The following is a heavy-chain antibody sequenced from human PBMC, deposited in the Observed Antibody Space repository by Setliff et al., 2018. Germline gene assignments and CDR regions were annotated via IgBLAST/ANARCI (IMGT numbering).Heavy chain of an antibody. CDR3: ARPRYCSGGSCYCFDY. V-gene: IGHV4-38-2*01. J-gene: IGHJ4*02. CDR2: IYHSGST. Sequence: SETLSLTCAVSGYSISSGYYWGWIRQPPGKGLEWIGSIYHSGSTYYNPSLKSRVTISVDTSKNQFSLKLSSVTAADMAVYYCARPRYCSGGSCYCFDYWGQGTQVTVSS. D-gene: IGHD2-15*01. CDR1: GYSISSGYY.